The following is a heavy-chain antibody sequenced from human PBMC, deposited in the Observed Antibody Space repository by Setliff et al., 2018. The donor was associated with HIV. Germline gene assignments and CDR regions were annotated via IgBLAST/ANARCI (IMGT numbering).Heavy chain of an antibody. V-gene: IGHV4-59*11. Sequence: PSETLSLTCTVSGPSINIHYWSWIRQSPGKAFEWIGYIYSTGSTNYNPSLQSRVTISMVASRNQFFLKVTSVTAADTAVYYCAKGAGFYGDYTFDHWGQGRQVTVSS. D-gene: IGHD4-17*01. J-gene: IGHJ4*02. CDR2: IYSTGST. CDR1: GPSINIHY. CDR3: AKGAGFYGDYTFDH.